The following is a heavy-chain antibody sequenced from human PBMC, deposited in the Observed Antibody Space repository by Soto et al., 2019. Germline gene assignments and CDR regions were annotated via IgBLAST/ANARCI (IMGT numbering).Heavy chain of an antibody. CDR3: ARVSSRSGLYYGRDV. V-gene: IGHV4-31*03. D-gene: IGHD2-2*01. CDR1: GGSISSGGDY. J-gene: IGHJ6*02. CDR2: NSDSGIT. Sequence: QVQLQESGPGLVKPSHTLSLPCTVSGGSISSGGDYWTWIRQHPGKGLEWIGDNSDSGITYYNPSLKIRVTISLGTSLSPSSLKLIPVTLAETAVYYCARVSSRSGLYYGRDVWGQGTPVTVSS.